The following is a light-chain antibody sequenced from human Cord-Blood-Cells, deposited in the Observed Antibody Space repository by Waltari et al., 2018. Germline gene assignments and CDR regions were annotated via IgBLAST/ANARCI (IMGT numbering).Light chain of an antibody. Sequence: DIQMTQSPSSLSASVGDRVTITCRASQSISSYLNWYQQKPGKAPKLLIYAASSLQSGVPSRFSGSVSGTDFTLTISSLQPEDVATYYCQQSYSTLTFGGGTKVEIK. J-gene: IGKJ4*01. V-gene: IGKV1-39*01. CDR2: AAS. CDR3: QQSYSTLT. CDR1: QSISSY.